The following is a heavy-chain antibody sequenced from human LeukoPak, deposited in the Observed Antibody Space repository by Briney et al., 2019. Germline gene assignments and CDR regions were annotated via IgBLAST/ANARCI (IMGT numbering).Heavy chain of an antibody. CDR3: AKVQTDYYDSSGYYLPGY. CDR1: GFTFSSYG. J-gene: IGHJ4*02. V-gene: IGHV3-30*02. D-gene: IGHD3-22*01. CDR2: IRYDGSNK. Sequence: PGGSLRLSCAASGFTFSSYGMHWVRQAPGKGLEWVAFIRYDGSNKYYADSVKGRFTISRDNSKNTLYLQMNSLRAEDTAVYYCAKVQTDYYDSSGYYLPGYWGQGTLVTVSS.